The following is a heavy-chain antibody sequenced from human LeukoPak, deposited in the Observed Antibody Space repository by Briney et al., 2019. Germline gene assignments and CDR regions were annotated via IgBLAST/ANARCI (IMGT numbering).Heavy chain of an antibody. CDR3: ARNGTNNYFAY. Sequence: SETLSLTCAVSGYSMSSGYYWGWIRQPPGKGLEWIGSIYHSGSTHYNPSLNSRVTISVDTSKNQFSLKLHSVTAADTAVYYCARNGTNNYFAYWGQGTLVTVSS. D-gene: IGHD2-2*01. V-gene: IGHV4-38-2*01. CDR2: IYHSGST. J-gene: IGHJ4*02. CDR1: GYSMSSGYY.